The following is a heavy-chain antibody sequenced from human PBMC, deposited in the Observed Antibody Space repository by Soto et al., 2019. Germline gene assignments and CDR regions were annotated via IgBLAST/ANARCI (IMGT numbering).Heavy chain of an antibody. CDR3: ASADNWNYQDYYYYGMDV. CDR1: GYTFTSYG. V-gene: IGHV1-18*01. J-gene: IGHJ6*02. Sequence: GASVKVSCKASGYTFTSYGIIWVRQAPGQGLEWMGWISAYNGNTNYAQKLQGRVTMTTDTSTSTAYMELRSLRSDDTAVYYCASADNWNYQDYYYYGMDVWGQGTTVTVSS. D-gene: IGHD1-7*01. CDR2: ISAYNGNT.